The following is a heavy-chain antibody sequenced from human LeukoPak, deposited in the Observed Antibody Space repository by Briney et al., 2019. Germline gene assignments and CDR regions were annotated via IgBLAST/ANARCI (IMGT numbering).Heavy chain of an antibody. CDR2: MNPNSGNT. Sequence: ASVTVSCKASGYTFTSYDINWVRQATGQGLEWMGWMNPNSGNTGYAQKFQGRVTMTRNTSISTAYMELSSLRSEDTAVYYCARGSLLTLYSGSSQNWFDPWGQGTLVTVSS. CDR3: ARGSLLTLYSGSSQNWFDP. J-gene: IGHJ5*02. V-gene: IGHV1-8*01. D-gene: IGHD1-26*01. CDR1: GYTFTSYD.